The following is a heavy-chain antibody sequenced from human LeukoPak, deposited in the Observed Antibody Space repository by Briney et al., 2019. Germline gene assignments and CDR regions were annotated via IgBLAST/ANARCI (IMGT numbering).Heavy chain of an antibody. D-gene: IGHD1-26*01. CDR1: GFTFIDFY. Sequence: GGSLRLSCAASGFTFIDFYMSWFRQAPGKGLEWVSYISDSGSAISYADSVKGRFTISRDNAKNSLYLQMNSLRAEDTAGYYCARDAYSGSYSSSFDIWGQGTMVTVSS. V-gene: IGHV3-11*04. CDR3: ARDAYSGSYSSSFDI. CDR2: ISDSGSAI. J-gene: IGHJ3*02.